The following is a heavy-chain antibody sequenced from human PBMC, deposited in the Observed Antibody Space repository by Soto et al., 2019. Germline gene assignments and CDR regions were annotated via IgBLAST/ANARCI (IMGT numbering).Heavy chain of an antibody. CDR2: ISGDASST. D-gene: IGHD7-27*01. CDR1: GFTFSDNW. CDR3: TRGGTRTTYWGHVDS. J-gene: IGHJ4*02. V-gene: IGHV3-74*01. Sequence: EVKVVESGGGLVQPGGSLRLSCAASGFTFSDNWMHWVRQPPGKGPVWVSRISGDASSTSYADSVKGRFTISRDSAKNTVYLQMDGLSVEDTAVDYCTRGGTRTTYWGHVDSWGQGTLVTVSS.